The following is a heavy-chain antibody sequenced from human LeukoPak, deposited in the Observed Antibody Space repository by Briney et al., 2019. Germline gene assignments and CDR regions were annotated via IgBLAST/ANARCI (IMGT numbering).Heavy chain of an antibody. D-gene: IGHD6-13*01. J-gene: IGHJ6*02. CDR2: IISSGGST. CDR3: AKWKKSAAGFYYGLYV. V-gene: IGHV3-23*01. CDR1: GVAFSSYA. Sequence: PGGALRLSSAAAGVAFSSYAMRWGRRAPGGEVEGGSGIISSGGSTYYTDSVKGRFTISRDKSKNALYLQMNSLRAEDTAVYYCAKWKKSAAGFYYGLYVLGQGTTVTGSS.